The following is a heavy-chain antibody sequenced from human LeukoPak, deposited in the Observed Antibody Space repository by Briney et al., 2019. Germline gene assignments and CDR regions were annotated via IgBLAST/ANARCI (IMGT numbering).Heavy chain of an antibody. CDR3: ARELGYCSGTTCSVHYYGMDV. CDR2: ITTSGSDT. D-gene: IGHD2-2*01. CDR1: GFTFSDYY. J-gene: IGHJ6*02. V-gene: IGHV3-11*06. Sequence: GGSLRLSCAASGFTFSDYYMSWIRQAPGKGLEWVSYITTSGSDTNHPDSVKGRFTISRDNAKNSVYLQMNSLRDEDTAVYYCARELGYCSGTTCSVHYYGMDVWGQGTTVTVSS.